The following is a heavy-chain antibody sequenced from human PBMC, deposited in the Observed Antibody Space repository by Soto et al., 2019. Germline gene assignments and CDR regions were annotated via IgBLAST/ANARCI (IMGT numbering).Heavy chain of an antibody. J-gene: IGHJ6*02. D-gene: IGHD6-6*01. CDR1: GFTFSSYG. Sequence: QVQLVESGGGVVQPGRSLRLSCAASGFTFSSYGMHWVRQAPGKGLEWVAVIWYYGSNKYYADSVKGLFTISRDNSKNMLYLLMNTLGAEDTAAYYCLRDGQLDLYCYSCMVLWRRGTTVTVSS. CDR3: LRDGQLDLYCYSCMVL. CDR2: IWYYGSNK. V-gene: IGHV3-33*01.